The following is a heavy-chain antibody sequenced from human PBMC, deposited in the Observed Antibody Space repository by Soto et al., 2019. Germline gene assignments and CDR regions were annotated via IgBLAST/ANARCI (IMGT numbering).Heavy chain of an antibody. CDR3: ARARDTAMVAIGFDP. D-gene: IGHD5-18*01. J-gene: IGHJ5*02. CDR2: IIPIFGTA. V-gene: IGHV1-69*13. Sequence: AVKVSCKASGGTFSSYAISWVRQAPGQGLEWMGGIIPIFGTANYAQKFQGRVTITADESTSTAYMELSSLRSEDTAVYYCARARDTAMVAIGFDPWGQGTLVTVSS. CDR1: GGTFSSYA.